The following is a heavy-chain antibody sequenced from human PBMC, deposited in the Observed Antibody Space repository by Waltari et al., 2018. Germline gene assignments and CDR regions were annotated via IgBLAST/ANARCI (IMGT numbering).Heavy chain of an antibody. Sequence: QVQLQQSGPGLVKPSGTLSLTCAVSGDSMSSNSWWSWVRQSPGKGLEWIGQIHRSGRTHCYPSLESRVTMSIDTSNKQFSLKVTSAAAADTALYYCARDRGRGLYLDSWGQGTLVTVSP. CDR2: IHRSGRT. CDR1: GDSMSSNSW. V-gene: IGHV4-4*02. D-gene: IGHD2-15*01. CDR3: ARDRGRGLYLDS. J-gene: IGHJ4*02.